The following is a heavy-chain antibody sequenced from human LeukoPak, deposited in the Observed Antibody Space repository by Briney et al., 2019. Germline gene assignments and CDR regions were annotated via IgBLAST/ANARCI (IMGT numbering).Heavy chain of an antibody. Sequence: GESLKISCKGSGYSFTSDWISWVRQMPGKGLEWMGRIDPSDSYTNCSPSFQGHVTISADKSISTAYLQWSSLKASDTAMYYCARRGRGSGNYYYYGMDVWGQGTTVTVSS. J-gene: IGHJ6*02. CDR3: ARRGRGSGNYYYYGMDV. CDR1: GYSFTSDW. V-gene: IGHV5-10-1*01. CDR2: IDPSDSYT. D-gene: IGHD3-10*01.